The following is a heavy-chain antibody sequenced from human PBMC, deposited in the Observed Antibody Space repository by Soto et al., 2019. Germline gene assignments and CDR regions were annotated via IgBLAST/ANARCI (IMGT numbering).Heavy chain of an antibody. CDR1: GGSISSGGYY. Sequence: KSSETLSLTCTVSGGSISSGGYYWSWIRQHPGKGLEWIGYIYYSGSTYYNPSLKSRVTISVDTSKNQFSLKLSSVTAADTAVYYCARGSPALPGYCSSTSCSLFDPWGQGTLVTVSS. CDR3: ARGSPALPGYCSSTSCSLFDP. D-gene: IGHD2-2*01. V-gene: IGHV4-31*03. CDR2: IYYSGST. J-gene: IGHJ5*02.